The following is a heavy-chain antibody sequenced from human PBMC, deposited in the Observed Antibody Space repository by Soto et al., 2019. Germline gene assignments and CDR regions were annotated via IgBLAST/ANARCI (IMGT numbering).Heavy chain of an antibody. CDR2: MNPNSGNT. D-gene: IGHD6-19*01. V-gene: IGHV1-8*01. CDR3: ARSVEWLASFDY. CDR1: GYTFTSYD. Sequence: QVQLVQSGAEVKKPGASVKVSCKASGYTFTSYDINWVRQATGQGLEWMGWMNPNSGNTGYAQKFQGRVTMTRNTSISTAYMELSSLRSEDTAVYCCARSVEWLASFDYWGQGTLVTVSS. J-gene: IGHJ4*02.